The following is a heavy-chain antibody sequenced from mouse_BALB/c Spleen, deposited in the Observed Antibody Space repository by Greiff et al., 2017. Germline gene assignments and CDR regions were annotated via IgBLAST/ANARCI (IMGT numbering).Heavy chain of an antibody. CDR2: ISYSGST. D-gene: IGHD1-1*01. CDR1: GYSITSDYA. V-gene: IGHV3-2*02. CDR3: ARVDYYYGSSYGYYAMDY. J-gene: IGHJ4*01. Sequence: ESGPGLVKPSQSLSLTCTVTGYSITSDYAWNWIRQFPGNKLEWMGYISYSGSTSYNPSLKSRISITRDTSKNQFFLQLNSVTTEDTATYYCARVDYYYGSSYGYYAMDYWGQGTSVTVSS.